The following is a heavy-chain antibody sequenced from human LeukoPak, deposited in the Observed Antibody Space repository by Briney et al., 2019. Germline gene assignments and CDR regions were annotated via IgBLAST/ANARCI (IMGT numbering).Heavy chain of an antibody. CDR1: GGSINSSSYY. Sequence: SETLSLTCTVSGGSINSSSYYWGWIRQPPGKGLEWIGSIYYSGSTYYNPSLKSRVTISVDTSKNQFSLKLSSVTAADTAVYYRARPRVRAYWFDPWGQGTLVTVSS. CDR3: ARPRVRAYWFDP. D-gene: IGHD3-10*01. J-gene: IGHJ5*02. V-gene: IGHV4-39*01. CDR2: IYYSGST.